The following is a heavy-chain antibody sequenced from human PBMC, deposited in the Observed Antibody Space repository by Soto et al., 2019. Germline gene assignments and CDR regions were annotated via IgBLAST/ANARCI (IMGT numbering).Heavy chain of an antibody. CDR3: ARGRIAAAGTHAYYYYCYYMDV. CDR2: IKQDGSEK. V-gene: IGHV3-7*03. J-gene: IGHJ6*03. D-gene: IGHD6-13*01. CDR1: GFTFSSYW. Sequence: GGSLRLSCAASGFTFSSYWMSWVRQAPGKGLEWVANIKQDGSEKYYVDSVKGRFTISRDNAKNSLYLQMNSLRAEDTAVYYCARGRIAAAGTHAYYYYCYYMDVWGKGTTVTVSS.